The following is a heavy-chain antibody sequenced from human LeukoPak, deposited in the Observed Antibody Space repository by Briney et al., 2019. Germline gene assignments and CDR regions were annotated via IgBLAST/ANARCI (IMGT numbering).Heavy chain of an antibody. V-gene: IGHV4-39*07. CDR1: GGSISSSCYF. J-gene: IGHJ3*02. CDR2: IYYGGST. D-gene: IGHD3-22*01. Sequence: PSETLSLTCTVSGGSISSSCYFWGRIRQPPGTGLEWIGSIYYGGSTYYSPSLRSRVTISVDTSKNQFSLNLSSVTAADTAVYYCARGRLGMYYYDSSGPSEDAFDIWGQGTMVTVSS. CDR3: ARGRLGMYYYDSSGPSEDAFDI.